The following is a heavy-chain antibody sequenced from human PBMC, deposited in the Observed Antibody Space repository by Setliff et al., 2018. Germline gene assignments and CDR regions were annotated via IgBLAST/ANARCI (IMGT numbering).Heavy chain of an antibody. CDR3: ARDVFPYHYEGAFDI. V-gene: IGHV1-46*01. Sequence: GASVKVSCKASGYTFTSHYMHWVRQAPGLGLEWMGTINPSSGXTSYAQKFXXRVTMTRDTSTSTVYMDMSSLRSEDTAVYYCARDVFPYHYEGAFDIWGQGTMVTVSS. CDR2: INPSSGXT. J-gene: IGHJ3*02. CDR1: GYTFTSHY. D-gene: IGHD3-22*01.